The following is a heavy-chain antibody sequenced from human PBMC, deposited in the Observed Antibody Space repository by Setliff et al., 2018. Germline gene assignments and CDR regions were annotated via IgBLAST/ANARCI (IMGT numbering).Heavy chain of an antibody. CDR2: TIPNFGTT. V-gene: IGHV1-69*05. CDR3: AREGVDTRSSTDYRYYMDV. J-gene: IGHJ6*03. D-gene: IGHD5-18*01. CDR1: GGTFSSYG. Sequence: ASVKVSCKASGGTFSSYGISWVRQAPGQGLEWLGGTIPNFGTTNYAQEFQGRVTIITDESTSTAYMELSSLRFEETAVYYCAREGVDTRSSTDYRYYMDVWGKGTTVTVSS.